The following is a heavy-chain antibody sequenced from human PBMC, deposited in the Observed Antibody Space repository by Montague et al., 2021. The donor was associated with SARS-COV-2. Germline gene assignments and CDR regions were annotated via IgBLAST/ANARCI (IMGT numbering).Heavy chain of an antibody. D-gene: IGHD4-17*01. J-gene: IGHJ5*02. CDR2: IYHWGST. CDR1: GGAINSSNW. CDR3: SRDPHDYGWFDP. Sequence: SETLSLTCVVSGGAINSSNWWSWFRQPPGKGLEWIGEIYHWGSTNYNPPLKSRVTISVGLSKNQFSLKMTSVTAADTAVYYCSRDPHDYGWFDPWGQGTLVTVSS. V-gene: IGHV4-4*02.